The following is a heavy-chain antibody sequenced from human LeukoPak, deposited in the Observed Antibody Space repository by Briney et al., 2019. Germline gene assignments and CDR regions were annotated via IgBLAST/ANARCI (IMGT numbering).Heavy chain of an antibody. V-gene: IGHV3-23*01. Sequence: GGSLRLSCASSGLTFSSCAMSWVRQVPGKGLEWVSAISASGDDTHSADSVKGRFTVSRDNSKNTLYLQMNSLRAEDAAVYYYAKLTAYQPDRWRGYFAYWGQGTLVTVSS. CDR2: ISASGDDT. CDR3: AKLTAYQPDRWRGYFAY. CDR1: GLTFSSCA. D-gene: IGHD2-2*01. J-gene: IGHJ4*02.